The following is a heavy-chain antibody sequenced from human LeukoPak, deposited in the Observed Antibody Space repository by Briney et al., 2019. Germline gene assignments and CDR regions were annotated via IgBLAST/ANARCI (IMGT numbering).Heavy chain of an antibody. CDR2: IYYSGST. V-gene: IGHV4-39*01. Sequence: PSETLSLTCTVSGGSISSSSYYWGWIRQPPGKGLEWIGSIYYSGSTYYNPSLKSRVTISVDTSKNQFSLKLSSVTAADTAVCYCASSHNILEWLLGWFDPWGQGTLVTVSS. CDR3: ASSHNILEWLLGWFDP. D-gene: IGHD3-3*01. CDR1: GGSISSSSYY. J-gene: IGHJ5*02.